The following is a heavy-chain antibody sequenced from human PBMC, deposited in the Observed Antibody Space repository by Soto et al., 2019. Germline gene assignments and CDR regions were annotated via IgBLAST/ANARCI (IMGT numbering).Heavy chain of an antibody. V-gene: IGHV1-69*01. CDR2: IIPIFGTA. Sequence: QVQLVQSGAEVKKPGSSVKVSCKASGGTFSSYAISWVRQAPGQGLEWMGGIIPIFGTANYEQKFQGRVTITADESTSTAYMELSSLRSEDTAVYYCASPADYGDPHYYYYYGMDVWGQGTTVTVSS. J-gene: IGHJ6*02. D-gene: IGHD4-17*01. CDR1: GGTFSSYA. CDR3: ASPADYGDPHYYYYYGMDV.